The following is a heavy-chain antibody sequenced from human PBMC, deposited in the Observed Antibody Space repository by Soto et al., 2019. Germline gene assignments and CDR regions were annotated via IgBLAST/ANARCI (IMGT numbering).Heavy chain of an antibody. Sequence: GASVKVSCKASGYTFTSYGISWVRQAPGQGLEWMGWISAYNGNTNYAQKLQGRVTMTTDTSTSTAYMELRNLRSDDTAVYYCARALGAYCSSTSCYVGDPWGQGTLVTVSS. CDR1: GYTFTSYG. CDR3: ARALGAYCSSTSCYVGDP. D-gene: IGHD2-2*01. CDR2: ISAYNGNT. V-gene: IGHV1-18*01. J-gene: IGHJ5*02.